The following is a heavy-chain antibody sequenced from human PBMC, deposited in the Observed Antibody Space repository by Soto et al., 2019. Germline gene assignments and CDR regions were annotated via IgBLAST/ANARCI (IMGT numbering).Heavy chain of an antibody. Sequence: SLKDSCKASGGTFSSYTISWVRQAPGQGLEWMGRIIPILGIANYAQKFQGRVTITADKSTSTAYMELSSLRSEDTAVYYCARAPEYYDFWSGYDFDYWG. CDR1: GGTFSSYT. D-gene: IGHD3-3*01. CDR2: IIPILGIA. CDR3: ARAPEYYDFWSGYDFDY. J-gene: IGHJ4*01. V-gene: IGHV1-69*02.